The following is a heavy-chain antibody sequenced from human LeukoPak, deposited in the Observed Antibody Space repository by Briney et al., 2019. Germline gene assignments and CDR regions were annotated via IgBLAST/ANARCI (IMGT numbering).Heavy chain of an antibody. V-gene: IGHV7-4-1*02. CDR2: ITTNTGNP. J-gene: IGHJ6*03. Sequence: ASVKVSCKASGYTFTSYDIHWVRQAPGQGLEWMGWITTNTGNPPYAQGFAGRFVFSLDTSVSTAYLQISSLKAEDTAVYYCARTWVHDSSGWRYYYYYMDVWGKGTTVTVSS. D-gene: IGHD6-19*01. CDR3: ARTWVHDSSGWRYYYYYMDV. CDR1: GYTFTSYD.